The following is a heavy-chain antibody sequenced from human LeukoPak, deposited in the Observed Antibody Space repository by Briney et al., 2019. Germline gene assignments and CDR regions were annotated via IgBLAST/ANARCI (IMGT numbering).Heavy chain of an antibody. Sequence: GGSLRLSCAASGFIFNDYAMSWVRQVPGKGLECVSVISASSGKTYYADSVKGRFTISRDTSKTTISLQMNSLRVEDSAVYYCAKWTRTTLFRGDRARFDSWGQGTLVTVSS. V-gene: IGHV3-23*01. CDR3: AKWTRTTLFRGDRARFDS. J-gene: IGHJ4*02. D-gene: IGHD3-10*01. CDR2: ISASSGKT. CDR1: GFIFNDYA.